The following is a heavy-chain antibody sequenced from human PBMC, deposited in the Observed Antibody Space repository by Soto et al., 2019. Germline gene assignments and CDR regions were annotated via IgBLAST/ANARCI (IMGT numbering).Heavy chain of an antibody. V-gene: IGHV4-59*01. CDR1: GGTISSYY. CDR3: ARASYPGVMVDY. Sequence: PSETLSLTCTVSGGTISSYYWSWIRQPPGKGLEWIEYIYYSGSTNYNPSLKSRVTISVDTSKNQFSLKLSSVTAADTAVYYCARASYPGVMVDYWGQGTLVTVSS. CDR2: IYYSGST. J-gene: IGHJ4*02. D-gene: IGHD2-21*01.